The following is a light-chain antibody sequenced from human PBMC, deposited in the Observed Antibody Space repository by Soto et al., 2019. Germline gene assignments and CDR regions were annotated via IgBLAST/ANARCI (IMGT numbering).Light chain of an antibody. CDR1: SSDVGSYNL. CDR2: EGS. J-gene: IGLJ2*01. CDR3: CSYAGSSTP. V-gene: IGLV2-23*01. Sequence: QSVLTQPASVSGSPGQSITISCTGTSSDVGSYNLVSWYQQHPGKAPNLMIYEGSKRPSGVSNRFSGSKSGNTASLTISGLQAEDEADYYCCSYAGSSTPFGGGTKVTVL.